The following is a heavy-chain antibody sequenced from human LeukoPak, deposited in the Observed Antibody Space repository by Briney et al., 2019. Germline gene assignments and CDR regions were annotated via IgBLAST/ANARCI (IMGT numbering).Heavy chain of an antibody. Sequence: QTGGSLRLSCAASGFTFSSYGMHWVRQAPGKGLEWVAVIWYDGSNKYYADSVKGRFTISRDNSKNTLYLQMNSLRAEDTAVYYCARDHIAVAGFDYWGQGTLVTVSS. CDR2: IWYDGSNK. V-gene: IGHV3-33*08. J-gene: IGHJ4*02. CDR3: ARDHIAVAGFDY. CDR1: GFTFSSYG. D-gene: IGHD6-19*01.